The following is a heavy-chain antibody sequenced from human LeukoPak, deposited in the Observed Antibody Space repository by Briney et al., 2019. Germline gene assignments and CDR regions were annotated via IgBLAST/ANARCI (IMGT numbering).Heavy chain of an antibody. Sequence: GGSLRLSCAASGFTFSSYGMHWVRQAPGKGLEWVAVISYDGSNKYYADPVKGRFTISRDNSKNTLYLQMNSLRAEDTAVYYCAHGSYCKVCGQGTMVTVSS. V-gene: IGHV3-30*03. CDR3: AHGSYCKV. J-gene: IGHJ3*01. CDR2: ISYDGSNK. CDR1: GFTFSSYG. D-gene: IGHD1-26*01.